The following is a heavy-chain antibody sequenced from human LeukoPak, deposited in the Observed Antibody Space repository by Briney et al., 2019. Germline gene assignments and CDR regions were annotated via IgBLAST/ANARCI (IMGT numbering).Heavy chain of an antibody. Sequence: SGTLSLTCAVSGGSIRSSNWWSWVRQPPGKGLEWIGEIYHSGSTNSNPSLKSRVTISVDKSKNQFSLKLSSVTAADTAVYYCARFSGTMVRGVIRRWYFDLWGRGTLVTVSS. J-gene: IGHJ2*01. CDR3: ARFSGTMVRGVIRRWYFDL. CDR1: GGSIRSSNW. CDR2: IYHSGST. D-gene: IGHD3-10*01. V-gene: IGHV4-4*02.